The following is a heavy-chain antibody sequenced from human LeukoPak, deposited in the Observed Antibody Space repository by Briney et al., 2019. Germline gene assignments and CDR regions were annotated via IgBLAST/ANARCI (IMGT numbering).Heavy chain of an antibody. J-gene: IGHJ4*02. V-gene: IGHV3-7*01. CDR2: IKHDGSGP. D-gene: IGHD6-19*01. Sequence: GGSLRLSCAVSGFTFSTYWMTWVRQAPGKGLEWVANIKHDGSGPSYLDSVKGRFTISRDNARNSLSLQMSSLRAEDTAVYYCARAREITVSGTDYFDYWSQGTLVTVSS. CDR1: GFTFSTYW. CDR3: ARAREITVSGTDYFDY.